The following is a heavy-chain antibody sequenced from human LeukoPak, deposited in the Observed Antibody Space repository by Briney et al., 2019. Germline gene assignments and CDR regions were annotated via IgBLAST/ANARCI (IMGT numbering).Heavy chain of an antibody. V-gene: IGHV4-34*01. D-gene: IGHD3-10*01. J-gene: IGHJ4*02. CDR2: INHSGST. CDR3: ARHAPGYYGSGSHFDY. CDR1: GGSFSGYY. Sequence: NASETLSLTCAVYGGSFSGYYWSWIRQPPGKGLEWIGEINHSGSTNYNPSLKSRVTISVDTSKNQFSLKLSSVTAADTAVYYCARHAPGYYGSGSHFDYWGQGTLVTVSS.